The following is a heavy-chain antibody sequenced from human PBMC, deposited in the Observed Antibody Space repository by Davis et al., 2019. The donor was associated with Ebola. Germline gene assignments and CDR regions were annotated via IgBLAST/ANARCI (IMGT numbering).Heavy chain of an antibody. CDR2: INHSGST. V-gene: IGHV4-34*01. CDR3: ARLGSGNRPHYYYYGMDV. Sequence: SETLSLTCAVYGGSFSGYYWSWIRQPPGKGLEWIGEINHSGSTNYNPSLKSRVTISVDTSKNQFSLKLSSVTAADTAVYYCARLGSGNRPHYYYYGMDVWGQGTTVTVSS. D-gene: IGHD3-10*01. CDR1: GGSFSGYY. J-gene: IGHJ6*02.